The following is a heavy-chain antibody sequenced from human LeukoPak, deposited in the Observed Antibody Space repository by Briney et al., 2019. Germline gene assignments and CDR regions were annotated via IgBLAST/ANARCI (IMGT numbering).Heavy chain of an antibody. CDR2: INPNSGGT. CDR3: ARTTVTHWFDP. D-gene: IGHD4-17*01. J-gene: IGHJ5*02. CDR1: GYTFTGYY. V-gene: IGHV1-2*06. Sequence: ASVKVSCKASGYTFTGYYMHWVRQAPGQGLEWMGRINPNSGGTSYAQKFQGRVTMTRDTSISTAYMELSRLRSDDTAAYYCARTTVTHWFDPWGQGTLVTVSS.